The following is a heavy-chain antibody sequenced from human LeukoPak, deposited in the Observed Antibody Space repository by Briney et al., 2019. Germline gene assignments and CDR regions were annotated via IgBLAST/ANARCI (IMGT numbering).Heavy chain of an antibody. Sequence: SETLFLTCTVSGGSISSGSYYWSWIRQPAGKGLEWIGRIYTSGSTNYNPSLKSRVTISVDTSKNQFSLKLSSVTAADTAVYYCAGGSPYYYYYMDVWGKGTTVTVSS. J-gene: IGHJ6*03. CDR2: IYTSGST. V-gene: IGHV4-61*02. CDR3: AGGSPYYYYYMDV. CDR1: GGSISSGSYY.